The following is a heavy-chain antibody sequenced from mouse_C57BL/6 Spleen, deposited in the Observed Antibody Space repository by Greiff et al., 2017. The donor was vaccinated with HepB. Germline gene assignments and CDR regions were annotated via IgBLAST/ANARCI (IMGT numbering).Heavy chain of an antibody. CDR2: ISSGGDYI. CDR1: GFTFSSYA. CDR3: TREVGDYAMDY. V-gene: IGHV5-9-1*02. D-gene: IGHD1-1*02. Sequence: EVKLMESGEGLVKPGGSLKLSCAASGFTFSSYAMSWVRQTPEKRLEWVAYISSGGDYIYYADTVKGRFTISRDNARNTLYLQMSSLKSEDTAMYYCTREVGDYAMDYWGQGTSVTVSS. J-gene: IGHJ4*01.